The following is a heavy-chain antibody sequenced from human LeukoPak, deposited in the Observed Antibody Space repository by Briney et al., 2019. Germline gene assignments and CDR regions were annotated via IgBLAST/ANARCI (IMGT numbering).Heavy chain of an antibody. Sequence: SETLPLTCAVYGGSFSGYYWSSIHQPPGKGLEWIGEINHRRRPNSNLSLKSRVTMSVDTSKNQFSLKLSSVTAADTAVYYCARGKWFWSGYDFGVSSNLRRTWAAFDIWGQGTMVTVSS. CDR2: INHRRRP. CDR1: GGSFSGYY. J-gene: IGHJ3*02. CDR3: ARGKWFWSGYDFGVSSNLRRTWAAFDI. V-gene: IGHV4-34*01. D-gene: IGHD5-12*01.